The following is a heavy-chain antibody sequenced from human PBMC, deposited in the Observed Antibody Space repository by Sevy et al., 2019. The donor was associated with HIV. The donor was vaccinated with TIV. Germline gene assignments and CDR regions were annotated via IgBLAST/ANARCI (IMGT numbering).Heavy chain of an antibody. J-gene: IGHJ6*02. CDR3: ASLPWFHTPNKKYYYYYYGMDV. D-gene: IGHD3-22*01. Sequence: GGSLRLSCAASGFTFSSYSMNWVRQAPGKGLEWVSYISSSSSTIYYADSVKGRFTISRDNAKNSLYLQMNSLRDEDTAVYYCASLPWFHTPNKKYYYYYYGMDVWGQGTTVTVSS. V-gene: IGHV3-48*02. CDR2: ISSSSSTI. CDR1: GFTFSSYS.